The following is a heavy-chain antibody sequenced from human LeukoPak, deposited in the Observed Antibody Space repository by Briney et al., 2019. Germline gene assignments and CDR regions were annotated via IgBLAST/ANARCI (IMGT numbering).Heavy chain of an antibody. CDR3: ARVGSEYLRRAHFDY. V-gene: IGHV4-4*07. J-gene: IGHJ4*02. CDR1: GGSISSYY. D-gene: IGHD5-12*01. CDR2: IYTSGST. Sequence: PSETLSLTCTVSGGSISSYYWSWIRQPAGKGLEWIGRIYTSGSTNYNPSLKSRVTMSVDTSKNQFSLKLSSVTAADTAVYYCARVGSEYLRRAHFDYWGQGTLVTVSS.